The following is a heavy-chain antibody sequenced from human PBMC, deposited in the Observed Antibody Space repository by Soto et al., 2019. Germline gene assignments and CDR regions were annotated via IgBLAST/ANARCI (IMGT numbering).Heavy chain of an antibody. Sequence: EVWLVESGGGLVQPGGSLRLSCEASGFSFSPYGMNWVRQAPGRGLEWISYISSTSTTMYYSDSVKGRCAISRDDARNSLSLEMNYLRDDDTAVYYCATDWSAIAYGLDVWGQGTTVTVSS. CDR1: GFSFSPYG. J-gene: IGHJ6*02. CDR2: ISSTSTTM. D-gene: IGHD3-3*01. CDR3: ATDWSAIAYGLDV. V-gene: IGHV3-48*02.